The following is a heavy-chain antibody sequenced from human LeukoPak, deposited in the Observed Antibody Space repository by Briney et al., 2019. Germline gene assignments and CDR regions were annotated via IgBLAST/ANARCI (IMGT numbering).Heavy chain of an antibody. V-gene: IGHV4-34*01. Sequence: SETLSLTCAVYGGSFSGYYWSWIRQPPGKGLEWIGEINHSGSTNYNPSLKSRVTISVDTSKNQFSLKLSSVTAADTAVYYCARVRARIAARKVLDYWGQGTLSPSPQ. J-gene: IGHJ4*02. CDR1: GGSFSGYY. CDR3: ARVRARIAARKVLDY. D-gene: IGHD6-6*01. CDR2: INHSGST.